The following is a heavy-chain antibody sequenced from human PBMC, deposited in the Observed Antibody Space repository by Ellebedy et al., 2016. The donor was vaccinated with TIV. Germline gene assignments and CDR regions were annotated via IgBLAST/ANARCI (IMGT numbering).Heavy chain of an antibody. D-gene: IGHD4-17*01. CDR2: IYQDGSDE. J-gene: IGHJ5*02. Sequence: GESLKISCAASGFSFRSYWMSWVRQAPGKGLEWVANIYQDGSDEYYVDSVKGRFTISRDNDNKALFLQMNSLRVEDTAVYYCARRGSYGDYAVQINGWFDPWGQGTLVTVSS. V-gene: IGHV3-7*01. CDR3: ARRGSYGDYAVQINGWFDP. CDR1: GFSFRSYW.